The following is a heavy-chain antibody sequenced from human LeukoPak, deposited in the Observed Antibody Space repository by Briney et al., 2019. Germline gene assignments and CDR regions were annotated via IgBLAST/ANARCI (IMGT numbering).Heavy chain of an antibody. CDR1: GFTFSSYE. V-gene: IGHV3-48*03. CDR2: ISRSATTI. CDR3: ASCPFNFQSEHDAFDI. Sequence: GGSLRLSCAASGFTFSSYEMNWVRQAPGKGLEWVSSISRSATTIYYADSVKGRFTISRDNAKNSLYLQMNSLRAEDTAVYYCASCPFNFQSEHDAFDIWGQGTMVTVSS. D-gene: IGHD1-20*01. J-gene: IGHJ3*02.